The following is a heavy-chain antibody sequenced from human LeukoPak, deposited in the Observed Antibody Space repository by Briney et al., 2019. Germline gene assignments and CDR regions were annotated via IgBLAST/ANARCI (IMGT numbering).Heavy chain of an antibody. CDR3: AREYSTGFDP. J-gene: IGHJ5*02. V-gene: IGHV3-30*03. CDR1: GFTFRNYG. D-gene: IGHD2-15*01. Sequence: GGSLRLSCAASGFTFRNYGMHCLRQAPGKGLEWVAVISEDGSNIHYADSVRGRFTISRDNAKNTLYLHMNSLRAEDTAVYYCAREYSTGFDPWGQGTLVTVSS. CDR2: ISEDGSNI.